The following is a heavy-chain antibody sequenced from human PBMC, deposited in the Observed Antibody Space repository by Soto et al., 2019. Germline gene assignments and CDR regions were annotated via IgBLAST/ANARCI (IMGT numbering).Heavy chain of an antibody. V-gene: IGHV1-2*04. D-gene: IGHD1-1*01. CDR3: ARGLDFNYGIDV. CDR2: INPNSGGT. J-gene: IGHJ6*02. CDR1: GYTFTGYY. Sequence: QVQLVQSGAEVKKPGASVKVSCKASGYTFTGYYMHWVRQAPGQGLEWMGWINPNSGGTNYAQKLQGWVTMTRDTSISTAYMELSRLRSDDTAVYYCARGLDFNYGIDVWGQGTTVTVSS.